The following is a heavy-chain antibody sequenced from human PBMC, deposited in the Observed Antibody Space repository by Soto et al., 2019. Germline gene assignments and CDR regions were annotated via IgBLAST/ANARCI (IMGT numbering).Heavy chain of an antibody. Sequence: LSLTCTVSGGSISSGGYYWSWIRQHPGKGLEWIGYIYYSGSTYYNPSLKSRVTISVDTSKNQFSLKLSSVTAADTAVYYCARVRGYCISTSCYRDYYYGMDVWGQGTTVT. V-gene: IGHV4-31*03. CDR2: IYYSGST. J-gene: IGHJ6*02. CDR1: GGSISSGGYY. D-gene: IGHD2-2*01. CDR3: ARVRGYCISTSCYRDYYYGMDV.